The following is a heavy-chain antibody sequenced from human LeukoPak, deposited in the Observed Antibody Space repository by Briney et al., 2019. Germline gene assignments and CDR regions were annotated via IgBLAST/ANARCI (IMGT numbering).Heavy chain of an antibody. J-gene: IGHJ5*02. CDR2: FHNSRTT. Sequence: SETLSLTCTVSGGSISGYSWTWIRQPPGQGLEWIGYFHNSRTTSYNPSLTGRVIISVDTAMDQISLKPNSVTAADTAVYYCARGHLGLSPWGQGTLVTVSS. V-gene: IGHV4-59*01. CDR3: ARGHLGLSP. D-gene: IGHD3-10*01. CDR1: GGSISGYS.